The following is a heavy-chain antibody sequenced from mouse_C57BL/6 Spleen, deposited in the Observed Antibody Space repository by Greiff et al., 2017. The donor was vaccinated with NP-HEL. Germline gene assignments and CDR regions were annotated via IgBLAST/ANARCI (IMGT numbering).Heavy chain of an antibody. CDR1: GYAFSSSW. D-gene: IGHD2-4*01. Sequence: VQGVESGPELVKPGASVKISCKASGYAFSSSWMNWVKQRPGKGLEWIGRIYPGDGDTNYNGKFKGKATLTADKSSSTAYMQLSSLTSEDSAVYFCARSPAYYDYDLFAYWGQGTLVTVSA. V-gene: IGHV1-82*01. CDR3: ARSPAYYDYDLFAY. J-gene: IGHJ3*01. CDR2: IYPGDGDT.